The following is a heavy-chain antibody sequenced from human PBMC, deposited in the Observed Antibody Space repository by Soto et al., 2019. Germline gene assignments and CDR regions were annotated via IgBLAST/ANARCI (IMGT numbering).Heavy chain of an antibody. J-gene: IGHJ6*02. CDR2: IYYSGTT. V-gene: IGHV4-30-4*01. D-gene: IGHD5-18*01. Sequence: QVQLQESGPGLVKPSQTLSLTCTVSGGSISSGDYYWSWIRQPPGKGLEWIGYIYYSGTTYYNQPLKSRVTISVDTSKNQFSLKVNSVTAADTAVYYCARALIQLWPHYYYGMDVWGQGTTVTVSS. CDR1: GGSISSGDYY. CDR3: ARALIQLWPHYYYGMDV.